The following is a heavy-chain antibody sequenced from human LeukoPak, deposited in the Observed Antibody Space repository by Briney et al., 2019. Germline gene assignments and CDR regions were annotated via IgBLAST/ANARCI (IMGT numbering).Heavy chain of an antibody. J-gene: IGHJ3*02. Sequence: SPPLLLTCPLSGDSVSTNTGAWNWIRQSPSKGLEWLGRTYYRSQWHNEYAVSVKSRINVTPDTSKNQVSLQLNSVTLEDTAVYYCARGGSFAFDIWGQGTMVTVSA. V-gene: IGHV6-1*01. CDR2: TYYRSQWHN. D-gene: IGHD2-15*01. CDR3: ARGGSFAFDI. CDR1: GDSVSTNTGA.